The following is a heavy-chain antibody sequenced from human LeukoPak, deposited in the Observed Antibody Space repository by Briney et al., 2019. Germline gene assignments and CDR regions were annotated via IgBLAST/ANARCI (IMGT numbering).Heavy chain of an antibody. J-gene: IGHJ4*02. Sequence: SETLSLTCAVYGGSFSGYYWSWIRQPPGKGLERIGEINHSGSTNYNPSLKSRVTISVDTSKNQFSLKLSSVTAADTAVYYCATMVRGVLVYFDYWGQGTLVTVSS. CDR3: ATMVRGVLVYFDY. CDR1: GGSFSGYY. D-gene: IGHD3-10*01. V-gene: IGHV4-34*01. CDR2: INHSGST.